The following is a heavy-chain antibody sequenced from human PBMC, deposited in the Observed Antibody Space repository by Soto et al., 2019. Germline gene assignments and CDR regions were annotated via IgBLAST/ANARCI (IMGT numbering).Heavy chain of an antibody. Sequence: GGSMRLSCAASGFIFSDYSMNWVRQAQGRGLEWVSYISRSSTTIYYADSVKGRFTISRDNAKNSLYLHMNSLRAEDTAVYYCAKITSYFDPWGQGTLVTVSS. V-gene: IGHV3-48*01. CDR2: ISRSSTTI. CDR1: GFIFSDYS. J-gene: IGHJ5*02. D-gene: IGHD3-16*01. CDR3: AKITSYFDP.